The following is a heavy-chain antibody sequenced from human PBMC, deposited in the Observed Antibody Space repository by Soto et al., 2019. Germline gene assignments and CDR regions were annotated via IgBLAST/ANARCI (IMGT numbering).Heavy chain of an antibody. V-gene: IGHV4-38-2*01. CDR2: IYHSGST. CDR3: ARNPPRPRAAAYGMDV. Sequence: SETLSLTCAVSGYSISSGYYWGWIRQPPGKGLEWIGSIYHSGSTYYNPSLKRRVTISVDTAKNQFSLKLSSVTAADTAVYYCARNPPRPRAAAYGMDVCGQGPTVTVSS. J-gene: IGHJ6*02. CDR1: GYSISSGYY.